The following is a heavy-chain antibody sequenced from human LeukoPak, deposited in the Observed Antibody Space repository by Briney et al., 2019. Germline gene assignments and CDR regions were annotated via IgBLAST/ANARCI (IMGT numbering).Heavy chain of an antibody. CDR1: GGSFSGYY. D-gene: IGHD2-2*01. J-gene: IGHJ4*02. CDR2: INHSGST. CDR3: ARGPNVVVPAAGGYYFDY. Sequence: SETLSLTCAVYGGSFSGYYWSWIRQPPGKGLEWIGEINHSGSTNYNPSLKSRVTISVDTSKNQFSLKVSSVTAADTAVYYCARGPNVVVPAAGGYYFDYWGQGTLVTVSS. V-gene: IGHV4-34*01.